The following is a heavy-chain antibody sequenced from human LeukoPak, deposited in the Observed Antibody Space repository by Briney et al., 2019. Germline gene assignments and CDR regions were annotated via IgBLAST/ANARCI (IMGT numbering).Heavy chain of an antibody. V-gene: IGHV4-59*01. D-gene: IGHD3-16*01. J-gene: IGHJ3*02. CDR2: IYHSGIT. CDR1: GGSISNNY. Sequence: SETLSLTCTVSGGSISNNYWSWIRQPPGKGLEWIGYIYHSGITNYNPSPKSRITISVDTSKNQFSLKLSSVTAADTAVYYCVRGGGFLDIWGQGTMVTVSS. CDR3: VRGGGFLDI.